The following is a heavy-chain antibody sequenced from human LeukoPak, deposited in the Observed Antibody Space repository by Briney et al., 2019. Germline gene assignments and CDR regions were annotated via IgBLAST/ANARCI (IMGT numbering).Heavy chain of an antibody. D-gene: IGHD3-16*02. CDR1: GGSFSGYY. Sequence: SETLSLTCAVYGGSFSGYYWSWVRHPPGEGRGWLGEINHSGSTTYNPSLKSRVTISVAPSKHQFSLKLSSVTAADTAVYYCARRYYDYVWGSYPTYYFAYWGEGRLVTASS. CDR2: INHSGST. V-gene: IGHV4-34*01. J-gene: IGHJ4*02. CDR3: ARRYYDYVWGSYPTYYFAY.